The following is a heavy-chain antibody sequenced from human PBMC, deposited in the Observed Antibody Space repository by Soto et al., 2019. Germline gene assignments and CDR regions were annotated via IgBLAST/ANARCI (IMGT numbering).Heavy chain of an antibody. J-gene: IGHJ4*02. Sequence: PGGSLRLSCAASGFTFAGYAMTWVRQAPGKGLEWVSSISGSGGNTYYADSVKGRFTVSRDNSENTLYLQMNSLRVEDTAIYYCAKRGPLLFCASTSCYAFDYWGPGALVTVSS. CDR2: ISGSGGNT. CDR3: AKRGPLLFCASTSCYAFDY. V-gene: IGHV3-23*01. CDR1: GFTFAGYA. D-gene: IGHD2-2*01.